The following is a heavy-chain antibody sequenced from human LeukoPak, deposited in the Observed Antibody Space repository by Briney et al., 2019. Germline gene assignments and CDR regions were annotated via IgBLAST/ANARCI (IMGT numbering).Heavy chain of an antibody. CDR1: GYTFTGYY. V-gene: IGHV1-2*02. CDR3: ARVRYYGSGSYRGFDY. Sequence: GASVKVSCKASGYTFTGYYMHWVRQAPGQGLEWMGWINPNSGGTNYAQKFQGRVTMTRDTSISTAYMELSRLRSDDTAVYYCARVRYYGSGSYRGFDYWGQGTLVTVSS. J-gene: IGHJ4*02. D-gene: IGHD3-10*01. CDR2: INPNSGGT.